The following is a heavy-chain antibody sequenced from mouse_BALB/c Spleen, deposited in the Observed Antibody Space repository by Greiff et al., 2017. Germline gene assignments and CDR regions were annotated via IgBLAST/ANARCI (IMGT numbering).Heavy chain of an antibody. V-gene: IGHV1-7*01. J-gene: IGHJ3*01. D-gene: IGHD2-14*01. CDR1: GYTFTSYW. CDR3: ARGDYRYGPFAY. CDR2: INPSTGYT. Sequence: QVQLQQSGAELAKPGASVKMSCKASGYTFTSYWMHWVKQRPGQGLEWIGYINPSTGYTEYNQKFKDKATLTADKSSSTAYMQLSSLTSEDSAVYYCARGDYRYGPFAYWGQGTLVTVSA.